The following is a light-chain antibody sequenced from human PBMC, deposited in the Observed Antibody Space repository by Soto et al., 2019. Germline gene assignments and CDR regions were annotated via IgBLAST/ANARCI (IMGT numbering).Light chain of an antibody. CDR1: SGHSSYA. J-gene: IGLJ3*02. Sequence: QSVLTQSPSASASLGASVKLTCTLSSGHSSYAIAWHQQQPEKGPRYLMKVNSDGSHNKGDGIPDRFSGSSSGAERYLTISSLQSEDEAEYYCQTWGTGIGVFGGGTKVTVL. CDR2: VNSDGSH. CDR3: QTWGTGIGV. V-gene: IGLV4-69*01.